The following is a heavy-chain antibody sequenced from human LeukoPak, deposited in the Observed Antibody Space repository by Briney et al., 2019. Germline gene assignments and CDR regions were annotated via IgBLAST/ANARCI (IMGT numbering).Heavy chain of an antibody. CDR1: GFTFSSYW. CDR3: ARDGPSYYYDSSGYYT. Sequence: GGSLRLSCAASGFTFSSYWMHWVRQAPGKGLVWVSRINSDGSSTSYADSVKGRFTISGDNAKNTLYLQMNSLRAEDTAVYYCARDGPSYYYDSSGYYTWGQGTLVTVSS. J-gene: IGHJ5*02. CDR2: INSDGSST. D-gene: IGHD3-22*01. V-gene: IGHV3-74*01.